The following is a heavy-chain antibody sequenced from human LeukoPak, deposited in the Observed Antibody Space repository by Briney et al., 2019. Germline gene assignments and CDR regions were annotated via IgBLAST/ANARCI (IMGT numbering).Heavy chain of an antibody. Sequence: ASVKVSCKASGYTFTSYDINWVRQATGQGLEWMGWMNPNSGNTGYAQKFQGRVTITRNTSISTAYMELSSLRSEDTAVYYCARVGSSGYYSSFDYWGQGTLVTVSS. J-gene: IGHJ4*02. CDR2: MNPNSGNT. V-gene: IGHV1-8*01. D-gene: IGHD3-22*01. CDR1: GYTFTSYD. CDR3: ARVGSSGYYSSFDY.